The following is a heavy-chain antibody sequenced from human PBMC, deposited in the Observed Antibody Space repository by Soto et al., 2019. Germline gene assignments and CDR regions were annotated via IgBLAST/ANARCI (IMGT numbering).Heavy chain of an antibody. CDR3: TTRAPCSSTSCYYYYYGMDV. CDR1: GFTFSNAW. J-gene: IGHJ6*02. Sequence: GGSLRLSCAASGFTFSNAWMSWVRQAPGKGLEWVGRIKSKTDGGTTDYAAPVKGRFTISRDDSKNTLYLQMNSLKTEDTAVYYCTTRAPCSSTSCYYYYYGMDVWGQGTTVTVSS. CDR2: IKSKTDGGTT. D-gene: IGHD2-2*01. V-gene: IGHV3-15*01.